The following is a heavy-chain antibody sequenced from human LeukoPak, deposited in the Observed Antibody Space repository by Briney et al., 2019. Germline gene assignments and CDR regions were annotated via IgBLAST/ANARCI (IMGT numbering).Heavy chain of an antibody. Sequence: GGSLRLSCSASGFIFSSDWMKWVRQAPGKGLEWVATIKQDGSAKYYVDSVEGRFTISRDNAKKTLYLEMNTLRAEDTAVYYCATGEGHWGQGTLVTVSS. CDR3: ATGEGH. CDR1: GFIFSSDW. J-gene: IGHJ4*02. CDR2: IKQDGSAK. V-gene: IGHV3-7*01. D-gene: IGHD2-21*01.